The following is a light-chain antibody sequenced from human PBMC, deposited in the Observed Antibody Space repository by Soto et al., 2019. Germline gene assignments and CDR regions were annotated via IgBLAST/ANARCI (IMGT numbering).Light chain of an antibody. Sequence: QSVLTQPPSASGTPGQRVTISCSGSSSSIGSNSVNWYQQLPRTAPKVLIYTNNQRPSGVPDRFSGSKSGTSASLAISGLQPEDEADYYCAAWDGSLYVYVFGTGTKLTVL. CDR1: SSSIGSNS. J-gene: IGLJ1*01. CDR2: TNN. CDR3: AAWDGSLYVYV. V-gene: IGLV1-44*01.